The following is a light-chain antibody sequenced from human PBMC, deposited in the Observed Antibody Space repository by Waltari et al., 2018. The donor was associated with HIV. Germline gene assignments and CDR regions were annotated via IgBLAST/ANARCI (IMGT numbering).Light chain of an antibody. CDR1: QSVSSTY. V-gene: IGKV3-20*01. J-gene: IGKJ5*01. CDR3: QQYGSSPRSIT. CDR2: GSS. Sequence: EIVLTQSPGTLSLSPGERATLSCSASQSVSSTYLAWYQQKPGQAPRPLIYGSSSRATGSPDRFMGSGSGTDFTLTISRLEPEDFAVYYCQQYGSSPRSITFGQWTRLEI.